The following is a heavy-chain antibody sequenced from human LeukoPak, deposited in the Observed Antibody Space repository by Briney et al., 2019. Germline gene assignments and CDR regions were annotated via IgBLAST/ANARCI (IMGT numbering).Heavy chain of an antibody. CDR2: INTNTGNP. J-gene: IGHJ3*02. D-gene: IGHD2-15*01. CDR1: GYTFTSYA. V-gene: IGHV7-4-1*02. CDR3: ARAGYCSGGSCYMNAFDI. Sequence: GASVTVSCKASGYTFTSYAMNWLRQAPGQGLEGMGWINTNTGNPTYAQGFTGRFVFSLDTSVSTAYLQISSLMAEDTAVYYCARAGYCSGGSCYMNAFDIWGQGTMVTVSS.